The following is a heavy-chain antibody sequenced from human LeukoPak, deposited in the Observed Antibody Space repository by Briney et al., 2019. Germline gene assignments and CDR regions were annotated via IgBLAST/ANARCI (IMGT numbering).Heavy chain of an antibody. J-gene: IGHJ2*01. Sequence: SETRSLTCTVSGGSISSSSYYWGWIRQPPGKGLEWIGSIYYSGSTYYNPSLKSRVTISVDTSKNQFSLKLSSVTAADTAVYYCARQNDDSSEPWYFDLWGRGTLVTVSS. CDR3: ARQNDDSSEPWYFDL. CDR2: IYYSGST. D-gene: IGHD3-22*01. V-gene: IGHV4-39*01. CDR1: GGSISSSSYY.